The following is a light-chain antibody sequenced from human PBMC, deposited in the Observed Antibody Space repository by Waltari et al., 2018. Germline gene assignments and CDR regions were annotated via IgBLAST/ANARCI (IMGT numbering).Light chain of an antibody. Sequence: QSALTQPASVSGSPGRSITISCSGTTSDVGGYNSVSWYQQHPNKGPKVIIFEVTNRPSGVSNRVSGSKAGNTATLTISGLQTEDEADYCCASYTSSSTWVFGGGTKVTGL. V-gene: IGLV2-14*01. CDR1: TSDVGGYNS. CDR2: EVT. CDR3: ASYTSSSTWV. J-gene: IGLJ3*02.